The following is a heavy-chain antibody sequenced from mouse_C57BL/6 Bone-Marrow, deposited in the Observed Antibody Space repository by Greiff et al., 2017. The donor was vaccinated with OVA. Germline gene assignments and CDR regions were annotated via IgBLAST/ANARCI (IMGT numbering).Heavy chain of an antibody. D-gene: IGHD2-5*01. V-gene: IGHV1-64*01. J-gene: IGHJ3*01. CDR1: GYTFTSYW. CDR2: IHPNSGST. CDR3: AIEGSNYTWFAY. Sequence: QVQLQQPGAELVKPGASVKLSCKASGYTFTSYWMHWVKQRPGQGLEWIGMIHPNSGSTNYNEKFKSKATLTVDKSSSTAYMQLSSLTSEDSAVYYCAIEGSNYTWFAYWGQGTLVTVSA.